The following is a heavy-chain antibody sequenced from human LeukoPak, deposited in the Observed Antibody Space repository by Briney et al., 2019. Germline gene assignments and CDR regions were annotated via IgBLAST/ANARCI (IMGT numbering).Heavy chain of an antibody. CDR3: ARMYCGSTSCYRDYVYHMDV. Sequence: ASVTVSCKASGYSFTSYDINWMRQAPGQGLEWMGWMNPNTGSTGYAQKFQGRVTLARNISITTAYMELSRLGSEDTAVYYCARMYCGSTSCYRDYVYHMDVWGKGTTVAVSS. CDR1: GYSFTSYD. CDR2: MNPNTGST. D-gene: IGHD2-2*02. V-gene: IGHV1-8*01. J-gene: IGHJ6*03.